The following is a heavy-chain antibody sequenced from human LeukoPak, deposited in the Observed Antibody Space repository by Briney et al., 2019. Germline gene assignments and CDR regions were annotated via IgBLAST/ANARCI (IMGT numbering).Heavy chain of an antibody. D-gene: IGHD3-10*01. Sequence: ASVKVSCKASGGTFSSYAISWVRQAPGQGLEWMGGIIPIFGTANYAQKFQGRVTITADESTSTAYMELSSLRSEDTAVYYCARVSTMVRRVTYNGFDPWGQGTLVTVSS. J-gene: IGHJ5*02. CDR1: GGTFSSYA. CDR3: ARVSTMVRRVTYNGFDP. V-gene: IGHV1-69*13. CDR2: IIPIFGTA.